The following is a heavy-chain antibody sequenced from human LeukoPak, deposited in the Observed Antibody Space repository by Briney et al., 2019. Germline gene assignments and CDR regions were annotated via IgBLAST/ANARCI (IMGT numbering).Heavy chain of an antibody. V-gene: IGHV3-7*01. CDR2: IKQDGSET. D-gene: IGHD2-2*01. J-gene: IGHJ4*02. Sequence: GGSLRLSCTASGFTFTNYWMSWVRQAPGQGLDGVADIKQDGSETHYIDSVKDRFTISRDNAKKSLYLQMNSLRAEGTAVYCCTMQFTYGDYRPAGDCWGEGTLVTVSS. CDR1: GFTFTNYW. CDR3: TMQFTYGDYRPAGDC.